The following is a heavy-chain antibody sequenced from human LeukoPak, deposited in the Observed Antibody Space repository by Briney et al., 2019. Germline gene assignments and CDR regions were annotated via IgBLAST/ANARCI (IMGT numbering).Heavy chain of an antibody. J-gene: IGHJ4*02. Sequence: GGSLRLSCAASGVMFSSNWMSWVRLAPGKGLEWVANVKEDGTETYYVDSVKRRFTISRDNAKNSLYLQMNSLRVEDTAVYYCAKEGRSLQTYWGQGTLVTVSS. CDR2: VKEDGTET. V-gene: IGHV3-7*03. CDR3: AKEGRSLQTY. CDR1: GVMFSSNW. D-gene: IGHD5-24*01.